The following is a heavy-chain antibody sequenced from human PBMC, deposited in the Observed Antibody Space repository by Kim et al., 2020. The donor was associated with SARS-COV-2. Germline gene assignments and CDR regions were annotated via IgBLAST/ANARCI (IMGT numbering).Heavy chain of an antibody. CDR3: ARDLDHGSGSYYNHWFDP. D-gene: IGHD3-10*01. V-gene: IGHV7-4-1*02. CDR1: GYTFTSYA. J-gene: IGHJ5*02. CDR2: INTNTGNP. Sequence: ASVKVSCKASGYTFTSYAMNWVRQAPGQGLEWMGWINTNTGNPMYAQGFTGRFVFSLDTSVSTAYLQISSLKAEDTAVYYCARDLDHGSGSYYNHWFDPWGQGTLVTVSS.